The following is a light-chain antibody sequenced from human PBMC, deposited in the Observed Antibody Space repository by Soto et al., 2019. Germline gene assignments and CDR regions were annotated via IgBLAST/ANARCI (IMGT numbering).Light chain of an antibody. J-gene: IGKJ2*01. CDR3: QQYGDWPPET. CDR2: GAS. Sequence: EVVLTQSPATLSVSPGDRATLSCRASQSVSRNLAWYQQKPGQAPRLLIYGASTRATGVSVRFSGSGSATEFTLSISSLQSEDVAVYYCQQYGDWPPETFGQGTKLEI. CDR1: QSVSRN. V-gene: IGKV3-15*01.